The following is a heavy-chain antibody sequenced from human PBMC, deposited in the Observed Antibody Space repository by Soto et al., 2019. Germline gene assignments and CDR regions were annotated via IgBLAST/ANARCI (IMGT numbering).Heavy chain of an antibody. J-gene: IGHJ6*02. CDR2: IYGGLTT. CDR1: GFTVSSAY. Sequence: GGSLRLSCAASGFTVSSAYMTWVRQAPGKGLEWVSVIYGGLTTSYADSVKGRFTISRDNSKNTLFRQMNSLRAEDTAVYYCARDRIEAAGTPRFNYYYGMDVWGQGTTVTVSS. CDR3: ARDRIEAAGTPRFNYYYGMDV. V-gene: IGHV3-53*01. D-gene: IGHD6-13*01.